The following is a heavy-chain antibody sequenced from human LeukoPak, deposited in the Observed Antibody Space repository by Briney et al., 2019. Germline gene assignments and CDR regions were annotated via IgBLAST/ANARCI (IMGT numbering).Heavy chain of an antibody. V-gene: IGHV3-53*01. J-gene: IGHJ4*02. CDR1: GFTFDSNY. D-gene: IGHD3-22*01. Sequence: PGGSLRLSCVASGFTFDSNYLSWVRQAPGKGLEWVSTIYTGGNTYYAASVKGRFTISRDFSKNTVFLHMNSLRAEDTAMYYCARGDDSGYYDYFDYWGQGALVTVSS. CDR3: ARGDDSGYYDYFDY. CDR2: IYTGGNT.